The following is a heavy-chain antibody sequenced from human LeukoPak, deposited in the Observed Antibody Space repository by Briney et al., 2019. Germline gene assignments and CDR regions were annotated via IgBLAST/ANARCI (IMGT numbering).Heavy chain of an antibody. CDR3: ARGAADYGDYYNWFDP. CDR1: GGSISNSSYY. CDR2: IYYSGST. J-gene: IGHJ5*02. Sequence: PSETLSLTCTVSGGSISNSSYYWGWIRQPPGKGLEWIGSIYYSGSTYYNPSLKSRVTISVDTSKNQFSLKLSSVTAADTAVYYCARGAADYGDYYNWFDPWGQGTLVTVSS. V-gene: IGHV4-39*07. D-gene: IGHD4-17*01.